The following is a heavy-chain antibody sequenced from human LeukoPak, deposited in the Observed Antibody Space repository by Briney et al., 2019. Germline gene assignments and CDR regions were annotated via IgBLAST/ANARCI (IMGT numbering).Heavy chain of an antibody. CDR2: IWYDGSNK. CDR3: ARGGYSGYEEGMDV. V-gene: IGHV3-33*01. CDR1: GFTFSSYG. J-gene: IGHJ6*02. Sequence: PGGSLRLSCAASGFTFSSYGMHWVRQAPGKGLEWVAVIWYDGSNKYYADSVKGRFTISRDNSKSTLYLQMNSLRAEDTAVYYCARGGYSGYEEGMDVWGQGTTVTVSS. D-gene: IGHD5-12*01.